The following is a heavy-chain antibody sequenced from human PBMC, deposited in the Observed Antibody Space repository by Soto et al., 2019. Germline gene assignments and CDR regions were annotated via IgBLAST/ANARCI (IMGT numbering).Heavy chain of an antibody. CDR3: ERRDYHSYYAIDV. Sequence: SLRLSCAASGFTYSDFALHWVRQAPGKGLEWVAFISYDGSDKYYTDSVKGRSAISRDNSKDTLYLQMNSLRPEDTAVYYCERRDYHSYYAIDVWGQGTTVTVSS. V-gene: IGHV3-30*09. D-gene: IGHD3-22*01. J-gene: IGHJ6*02. CDR2: ISYDGSDK. CDR1: GFTYSDFA.